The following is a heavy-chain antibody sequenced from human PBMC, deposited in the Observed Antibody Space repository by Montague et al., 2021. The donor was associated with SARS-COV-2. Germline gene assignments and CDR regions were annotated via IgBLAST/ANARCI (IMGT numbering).Heavy chain of an antibody. V-gene: IGHV4-39*02. CDR1: GGSITNNIDY. J-gene: IGHJ3*01. CDR2: IYYTGNT. D-gene: IGHD3-22*01. CDR3: ARLKRYFDSSGSPSAFDF. Sequence: ETLSLTCTVSGGSITNNIDYWAWIRQPPGKGLEWIGSIYYTGNTYYNPSLKSRVTISVVTSKHHFTLKLSSVTAAETAVYYCARLKRYFDSSGSPSAFDFWGQGTKVTVSS.